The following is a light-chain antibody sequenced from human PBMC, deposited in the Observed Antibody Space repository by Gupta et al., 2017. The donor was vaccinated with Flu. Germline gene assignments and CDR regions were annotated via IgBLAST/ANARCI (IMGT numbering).Light chain of an antibody. Sequence: DIEMPQSPSSLSASVGDRVTITCRASQSISSYLNWYQQKPGKAPKLLIYAASSLESGVPSRFSGSGSGTDFTLTISSLQPEDVATYYCQQSYSTPGTFGEGTKVEIK. CDR3: QQSYSTPGT. CDR2: AAS. V-gene: IGKV1-39*01. CDR1: QSISSY. J-gene: IGKJ4*01.